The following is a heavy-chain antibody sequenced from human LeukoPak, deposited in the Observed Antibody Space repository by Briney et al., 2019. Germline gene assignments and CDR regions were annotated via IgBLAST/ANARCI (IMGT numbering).Heavy chain of an antibody. Sequence: PGGSLRLSCPASGFTFSSYSMNWVRQAPGKGLEWVANIKQDGSEKYYVDSVKGRFTISRDNAKNSLYLQMNSLRAEDTAVYYCARMRYFDWFDAFDIWGQGTMVTVSS. CDR3: ARMRYFDWFDAFDI. CDR1: GFTFSSYS. CDR2: IKQDGSEK. J-gene: IGHJ3*02. V-gene: IGHV3-7*01. D-gene: IGHD3-9*01.